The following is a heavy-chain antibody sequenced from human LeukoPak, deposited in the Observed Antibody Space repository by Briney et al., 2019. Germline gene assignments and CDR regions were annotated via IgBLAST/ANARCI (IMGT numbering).Heavy chain of an antibody. CDR1: GGSFSGYY. D-gene: IGHD1-1*01. V-gene: IGHV4-34*01. Sequence: SETLSLTCALYGGSFSGYYWSWIRQPPGKGLEWIGEINHSGSTTYNPSLKSRVTISVDTSKNQFSQKLTSVTAADTSVYYCAREDLGAETTMGYCGQGTLVTVSS. J-gene: IGHJ4*02. CDR3: AREDLGAETTMGY. CDR2: INHSGST.